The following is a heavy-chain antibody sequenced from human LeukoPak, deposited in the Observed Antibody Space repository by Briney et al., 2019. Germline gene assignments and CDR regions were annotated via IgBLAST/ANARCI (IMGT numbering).Heavy chain of an antibody. J-gene: IGHJ4*02. D-gene: IGHD4-17*01. CDR1: GFTVSSNY. V-gene: IGHV3-53*01. CDR3: ARGGYGDYGKLDY. Sequence: GESLKISCAASGFTVSSNYMSWVRQAPGKGLEWVSVIYSGGSTYYADSVKGRFTISRDNSKNTVYLQMNSLRSEDTAVYYCARGGYGDYGKLDYWGQGTLVTVSS. CDR2: IYSGGST.